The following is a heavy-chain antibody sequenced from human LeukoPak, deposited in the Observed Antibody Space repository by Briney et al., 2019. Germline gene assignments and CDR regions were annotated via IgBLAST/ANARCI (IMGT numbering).Heavy chain of an antibody. CDR1: GFTFSRYA. CDR2: IRYDATYR. D-gene: IGHD1-26*01. Sequence: GGSLRLSCAGSGFTFSRYAMSWVRQAPGKGLEWVTFIRYDATYRYYVESVKGRFTISRDNSKNTVYLQMNSLRAEDTAVYYCARDKAVGPTHFDYWGQGTLVTVSS. CDR3: ARDKAVGPTHFDY. J-gene: IGHJ4*02. V-gene: IGHV3-30*02.